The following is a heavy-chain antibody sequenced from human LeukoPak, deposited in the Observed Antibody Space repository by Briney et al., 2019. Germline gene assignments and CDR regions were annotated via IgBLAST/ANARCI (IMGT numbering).Heavy chain of an antibody. CDR1: GFTFRSHW. CDR3: VRDGDDFNFDY. D-gene: IGHD5-24*01. CDR2: VKGDGSFT. V-gene: IGHV3-74*01. Sequence: GGTLRLSCAASGFTFRSHWMHWVRQAPGKGLVWVSRVKGDGSFTNYADSVYGRFTISRDNAKNTLYLHMHSLRVEDTAVYYCVRDGDDFNFDYWGQGSLVTVSS. J-gene: IGHJ4*02.